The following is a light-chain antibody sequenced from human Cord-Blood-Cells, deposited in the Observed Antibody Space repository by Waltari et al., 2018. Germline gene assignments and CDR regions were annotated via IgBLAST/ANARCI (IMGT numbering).Light chain of an antibody. V-gene: IGLV2-11*01. CDR2: DVS. CDR1: SSDVGGYNY. J-gene: IGLJ3*02. Sequence: QSALTQPRSVSGSPGQSVTISCTGTSSDVGGYNYVSWYQQHPGKAPKLMMYDVSKRPSAVPDRFSGSKSGNTASLTISGLQAEDEADYYCCSYAGSYTWVFGGGTKLTVL. CDR3: CSYAGSYTWV.